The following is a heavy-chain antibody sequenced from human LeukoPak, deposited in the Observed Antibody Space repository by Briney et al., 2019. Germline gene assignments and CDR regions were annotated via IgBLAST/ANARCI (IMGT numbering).Heavy chain of an antibody. CDR1: GFTFSSYA. CDR3: ASELGYCSSTSRPNSPFNY. V-gene: IGHV3-30-3*01. Sequence: GSLRLSCAASGFTFSSYALHWVRQAPGKGLEGVAVISYDGSNKYYADSVKGRFTISRDNSKNTLHLQMNSLRAEDTAVYYCASELGYCSSTSRPNSPFNYWGQGTLVTVSS. CDR2: ISYDGSNK. D-gene: IGHD2-2*01. J-gene: IGHJ4*02.